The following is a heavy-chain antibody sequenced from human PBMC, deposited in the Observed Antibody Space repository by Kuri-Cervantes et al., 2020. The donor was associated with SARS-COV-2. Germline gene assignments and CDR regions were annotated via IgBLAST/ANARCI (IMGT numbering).Heavy chain of an antibody. CDR2: IYPGDSDT. J-gene: IGHJ3*02. D-gene: IGHD6-13*01. CDR3: ARPRGGSSWSRDAFDI. Sequence: GESLKISCKGSGYSFTSYWIGWVRQMPGEGLEWMGIIYPGDSDTRYSPSFQGQVTISADKSISTAYLQWSSLKASDTAMYYCARPRGGSSWSRDAFDIWGQGTMVTVSS. V-gene: IGHV5-51*01. CDR1: GYSFTSYW.